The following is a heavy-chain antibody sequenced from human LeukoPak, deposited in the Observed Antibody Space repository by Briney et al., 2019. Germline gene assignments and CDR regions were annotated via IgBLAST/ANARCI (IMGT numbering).Heavy chain of an antibody. CDR3: AKGSVAIPQFFKS. J-gene: IGHJ4*02. Sequence: GGSLRLSCAASGFTFSSYSMNWVRQAPGKGLEWVASISGTGGSTFYADFAKGRFIISRDNSKDTLSLQLNSLTGTGTALYFCAKGSVAIPQFFKSWGRGILVTVSS. CDR2: ISGTGGST. V-gene: IGHV3-23*01. CDR1: GFTFSSYS. D-gene: IGHD2-21*01.